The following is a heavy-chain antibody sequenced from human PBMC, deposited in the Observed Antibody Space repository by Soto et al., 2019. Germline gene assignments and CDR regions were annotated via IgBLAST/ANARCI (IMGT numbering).Heavy chain of an antibody. CDR1: GFTFRHAW. CDR2: IKSKIDGGTS. V-gene: IGHV3-15*07. D-gene: IGHD2-8*01. J-gene: IGHJ6*02. Sequence: EVQLVESGGGLVKPGGSLRLSCGASGFTFRHAWMNWVRQAPGKGLEWVGRIKSKIDGGTSDYAAPVKGRFSISRDDSKDTLFLQMNSLKTEDTAVYFCATMGHCSNGVCSYYYYGMDVWGLGTTVTVSS. CDR3: ATMGHCSNGVCSYYYYGMDV.